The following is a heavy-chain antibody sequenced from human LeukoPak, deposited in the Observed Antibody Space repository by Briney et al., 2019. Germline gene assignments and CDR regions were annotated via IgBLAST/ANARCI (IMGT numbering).Heavy chain of an antibody. Sequence: GGSLRLSCAASGFTFSSYSMNWVRQAPGKGLEWVSSISSSSSYIYYADSVKGRFTISRDNAKNSLDLQMNSLRAEDTAVYYCARDGEWGFDYWGQGTLVTVSS. J-gene: IGHJ4*02. CDR1: GFTFSSYS. CDR3: ARDGEWGFDY. V-gene: IGHV3-21*01. D-gene: IGHD3-10*01. CDR2: ISSSSSYI.